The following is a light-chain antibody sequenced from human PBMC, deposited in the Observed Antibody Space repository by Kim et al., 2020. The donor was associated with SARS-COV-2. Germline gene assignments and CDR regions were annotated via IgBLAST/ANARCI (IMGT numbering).Light chain of an antibody. J-gene: IGLJ3*02. V-gene: IGLV2-14*03. Sequence: QSALTQPASVSGSPGQSITISCSGSSSDVGGYNYVSWYQQHPGKAPKLIIYDVSTRPSGVSYRFSGSKSGNTASLTISGLQTEDEADYYCCSFTTSTTRVFGAGTQLTVL. CDR1: SSDVGGYNY. CDR2: DVS. CDR3: CSFTTSTTRV.